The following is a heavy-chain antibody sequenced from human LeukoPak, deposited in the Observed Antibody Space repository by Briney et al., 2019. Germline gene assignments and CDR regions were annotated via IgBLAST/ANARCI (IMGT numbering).Heavy chain of an antibody. J-gene: IGHJ3*02. Sequence: SETLSLTCTVSGGSISNSYWSWIRQPPGKGLEWIGYIYYSGSTNYNPSLKSRVTISVDTSKDQFSLKLSSVTAADTAVYYCARRGRFSSGSYRLDAFDIWGQGTMVTVSS. D-gene: IGHD1-26*01. CDR1: GGSISNSY. CDR2: IYYSGST. CDR3: ARRGRFSSGSYRLDAFDI. V-gene: IGHV4-59*08.